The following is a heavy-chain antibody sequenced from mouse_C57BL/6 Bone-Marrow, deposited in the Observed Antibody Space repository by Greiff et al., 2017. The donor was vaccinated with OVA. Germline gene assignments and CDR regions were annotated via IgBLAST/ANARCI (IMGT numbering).Heavy chain of an antibody. D-gene: IGHD2-3*01. CDR1: GFTFSSYA. J-gene: IGHJ2*01. Sequence: EVQLVESGGGLVKPGGSLKLSCAASGFTFSSYAMSWVRQTPEKRLEWVATISDGGSYTYYTDNVKGRFTISRDNAKNHLFLQLSHLETEDTAMYNSARDPSDGYYIDYWGQGTTLTVAS. V-gene: IGHV5-4*01. CDR3: ARDPSDGYYIDY. CDR2: ISDGGSYT.